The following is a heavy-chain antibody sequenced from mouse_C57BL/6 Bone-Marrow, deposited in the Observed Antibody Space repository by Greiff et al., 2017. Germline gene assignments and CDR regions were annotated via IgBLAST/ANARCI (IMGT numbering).Heavy chain of an antibody. V-gene: IGHV5-16*01. CDR2: INYDGSST. CDR3: ARGDSSGYPYYFDY. J-gene: IGHJ2*01. D-gene: IGHD3-2*02. Sequence: EVHLVESEGGLVQPGRSMKLSCTASGFTFSDYYMAWVRQVPEKGLEWVANINYDGSSTYYLDSLKSRFIISRDNAKNILYLQMSSLKSEDTATYYCARGDSSGYPYYFDYWGQGTTLTVSS. CDR1: GFTFSDYY.